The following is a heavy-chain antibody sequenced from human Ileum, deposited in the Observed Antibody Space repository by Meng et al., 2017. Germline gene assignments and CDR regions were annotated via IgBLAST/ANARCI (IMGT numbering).Heavy chain of an antibody. CDR3: ACDYGDYDTLDY. D-gene: IGHD4-17*01. V-gene: IGHV4-34*01. J-gene: IGHJ4*02. CDR2: INHSGST. Sequence: QVQLQQWGAGLLKPSETMSLTCTVYGGSLSTYYWNWVRQPPGKGLEWIGEINHSGSTNYNPSLKSRVTISVDSSKKQFSLKLNSVTAADTAVYYCACDYGDYDTLDYWGQGTLVTVSS. CDR1: GGSLSTYY.